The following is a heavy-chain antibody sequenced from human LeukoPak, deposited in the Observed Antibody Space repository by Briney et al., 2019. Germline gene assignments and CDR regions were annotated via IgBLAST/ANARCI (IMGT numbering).Heavy chain of an antibody. CDR2: ISGSGGST. V-gene: IGHV3-23*01. CDR3: AKDSSYDSSGYWDF. D-gene: IGHD3-22*01. J-gene: IGHJ4*02. Sequence: PGGSLRLSCAASGFTFNSFAMRWVRQAPGKGVEWVSAISGSGGSTYSADSVKGRFTISRDNSKNTLYLQMSSLRADDTAVYYCAKDSSYDSSGYWDFWGQGTLVTVSS. CDR1: GFTFNSFA.